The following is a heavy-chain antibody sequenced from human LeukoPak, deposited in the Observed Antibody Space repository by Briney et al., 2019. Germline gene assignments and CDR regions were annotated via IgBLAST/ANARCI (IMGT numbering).Heavy chain of an antibody. V-gene: IGHV4-39*01. CDR2: IYYSGST. Sequence: ESSETLSLTCTVSGGSISSSSYYWGWIRQPPGKGLEWIGSIYYSGSTYYNPSLKSRVTISVDTSKNQFSLKLSSVTAADTAVYYCASRCRGVFDPWGQGTLVTVSS. D-gene: IGHD3-16*01. CDR3: ASRCRGVFDP. J-gene: IGHJ5*02. CDR1: GGSISSSSYY.